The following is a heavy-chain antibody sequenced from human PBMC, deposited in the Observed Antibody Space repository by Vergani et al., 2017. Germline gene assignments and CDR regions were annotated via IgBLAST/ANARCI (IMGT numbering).Heavy chain of an antibody. V-gene: IGHV1-69*18. Sequence: QVQLVQSGAEVKKPGSSVKVSCKASGGTFSSYAISWVRQAPGQGLEWMGRIIPIFGTANYAQKFQGRVTITADESTSTAYMELSSLRADDTAVYYCAREESSGGDFDYWGQGTLVTVSS. J-gene: IGHJ4*02. CDR3: AREESSGGDFDY. CDR2: IIPIFGTA. D-gene: IGHD3-16*02. CDR1: GGTFSSYA.